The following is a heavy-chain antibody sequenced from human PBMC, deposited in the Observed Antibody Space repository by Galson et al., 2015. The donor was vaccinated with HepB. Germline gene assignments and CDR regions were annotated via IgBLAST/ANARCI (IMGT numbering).Heavy chain of an antibody. CDR1: GFTFDDYA. D-gene: IGHD2-15*01. J-gene: IGHJ4*02. CDR2: INRNSGSI. Sequence: SLRLSCAASGFTFDDYAMHWVRQAPGKGLEWVSGINRNSGSIGYADSVKGRFTITRDSAKNSLYLQMNSLRAEDTALYYCAKEYCNDGSCYYYYTGKGFDSWGQGTLVTVSS. V-gene: IGHV3-9*01. CDR3: AKEYCNDGSCYYYYTGKGFDS.